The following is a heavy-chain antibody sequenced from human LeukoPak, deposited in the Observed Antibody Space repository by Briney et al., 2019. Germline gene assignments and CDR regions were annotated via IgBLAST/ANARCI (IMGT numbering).Heavy chain of an antibody. Sequence: GWSLRLSCAASGFTFRKYWMSWVDQAPGTGLEWVANIKQDGSDRNYVTSVRGRFTISRNNAESSLYLQMNSLRVGDTAVYYCARDLGYNYLMDVWGQGTTVTVSS. CDR3: ARDLGYNYLMDV. D-gene: IGHD5-18*01. V-gene: IGHV3-7*01. J-gene: IGHJ6*02. CDR1: GFTFRKYW. CDR2: IKQDGSDR.